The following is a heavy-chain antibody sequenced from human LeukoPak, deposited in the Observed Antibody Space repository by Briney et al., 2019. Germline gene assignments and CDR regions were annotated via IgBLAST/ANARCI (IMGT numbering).Heavy chain of an antibody. CDR2: IIPIFGTA. J-gene: IGHJ4*02. D-gene: IGHD6-6*01. Sequence: GASVKVSCKASGGTFISYAISWVRQAPGQGLEWMGGIIPIFGTANYAQKFQGRVTITTDESTSTAYMALSSLRSEDTAVYYCARVGGAARSYFDYWGQGTLVTVSS. CDR3: ARVGGAARSYFDY. CDR1: GGTFISYA. V-gene: IGHV1-69*05.